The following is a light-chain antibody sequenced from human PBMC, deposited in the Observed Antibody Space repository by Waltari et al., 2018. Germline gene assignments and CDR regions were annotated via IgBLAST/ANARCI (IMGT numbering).Light chain of an antibody. CDR1: QTVTSN. V-gene: IGKV3-15*01. CDR2: GAS. J-gene: IGKJ1*01. Sequence: PPPGRASQTVTSNLAWYQHHPGQAPRLLISGASTRAAGIPDRFSASGSGTEFTLTISNLQSEDFALYFCHQYNNWPGTFGQGTTVEIK. CDR3: HQYNNWPGT.